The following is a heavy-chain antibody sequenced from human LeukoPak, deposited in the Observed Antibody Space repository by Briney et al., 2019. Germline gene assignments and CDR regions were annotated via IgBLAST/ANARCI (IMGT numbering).Heavy chain of an antibody. J-gene: IGHJ4*02. CDR1: GGTFSSYA. Sequence: SVKVSCKASGGTFSSYAISWVRPAPGQGLEWMGRIIPILGIANYAQKFQGRVTITADKSTSTAYMELSSLRSEDTAVYYCARGLNELLVDFDYWGQGTLVTVSS. CDR3: ARGLNELLVDFDY. CDR2: IIPILGIA. V-gene: IGHV1-69*04. D-gene: IGHD2-8*02.